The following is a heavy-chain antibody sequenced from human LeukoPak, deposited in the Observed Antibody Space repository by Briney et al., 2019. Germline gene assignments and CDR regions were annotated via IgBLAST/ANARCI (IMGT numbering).Heavy chain of an antibody. CDR2: INPNSGGT. D-gene: IGHD6-13*01. J-gene: IGHJ5*02. CDR3: ARVGRGIAAAGRRDWFDP. V-gene: IGHV1-2*04. Sequence: GASVKVSCKASGYTFTGYYMHWVRQAPGQGLEWMGWINPNSGGTNYAQKFQGWVTMTRDTSISTAYMELSRLRSDDTAVYYCARVGRGIAAAGRRDWFDPWGQGTLVTVSS. CDR1: GYTFTGYY.